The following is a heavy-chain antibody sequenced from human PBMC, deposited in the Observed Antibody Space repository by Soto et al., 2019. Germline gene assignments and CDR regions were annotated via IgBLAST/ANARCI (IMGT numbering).Heavy chain of an antibody. CDR2: ISGSGGAT. Sequence: QPGGSLRLSCAASGFNFSSYAMSWVRQAPGKGLEFVSVISGSGGATFYADSVKGRFTISRDNSKKTLSLQVNSLRAEDTAVFYCAKGGGNYRPFDSWGQGILVTVSS. V-gene: IGHV3-23*01. CDR3: AKGGGNYRPFDS. J-gene: IGHJ4*02. D-gene: IGHD1-26*01. CDR1: GFNFSSYA.